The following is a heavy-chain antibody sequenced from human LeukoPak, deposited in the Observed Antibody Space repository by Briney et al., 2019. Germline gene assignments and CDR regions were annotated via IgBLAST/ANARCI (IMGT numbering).Heavy chain of an antibody. CDR1: GLIVSSNY. V-gene: IGHV3-53*01. D-gene: IGHD4/OR15-4a*01. Sequence: GGSLRLSCAASGLIVSSNYMSWVRQAPGKGLEWVSALYRGGSIYYAAALKGRFTIPRDNSKNKLYLQMNSLRAEDTAVYYCARDPSRGLYFFDHWGQGTLVTVSS. J-gene: IGHJ4*02. CDR3: ARDPSRGLYFFDH. CDR2: LYRGGSI.